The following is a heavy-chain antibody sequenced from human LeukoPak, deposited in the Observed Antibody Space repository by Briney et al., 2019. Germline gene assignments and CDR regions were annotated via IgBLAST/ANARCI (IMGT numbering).Heavy chain of an antibody. Sequence: GGSLRLSCAASGFTFSSYEMNWIRQAPGKGLEWVSYITNSGSTIYYADSVKGRFTISRDNAKNSLYLQMNSLRAEDTAVYYCAELGITMIGGVWGKGTTVTISS. J-gene: IGHJ6*04. CDR2: ITNSGSTI. CDR1: GFTFSSYE. CDR3: AELGITMIGGV. D-gene: IGHD3-10*02. V-gene: IGHV3-48*03.